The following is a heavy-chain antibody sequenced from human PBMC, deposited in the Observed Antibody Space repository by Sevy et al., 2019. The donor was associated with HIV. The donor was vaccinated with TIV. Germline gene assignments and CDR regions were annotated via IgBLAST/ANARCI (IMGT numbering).Heavy chain of an antibody. CDR3: ARDSSHVETTMIKGFGP. CDR2: IYDSGST. V-gene: IGHV4-31*03. J-gene: IGHJ5*02. CDR1: GGSISSGGYF. Sequence: SETLSLTCTVSGGSISSGGYFWSWIRQHPGKGLEWIGYIYDSGSTYYNPSLKSRVTLSVDKSKNQLSLKLSSVTAADTAVYYCARDSSHVETTMIKGFGPWGQGTLVTVSS. D-gene: IGHD5-18*01.